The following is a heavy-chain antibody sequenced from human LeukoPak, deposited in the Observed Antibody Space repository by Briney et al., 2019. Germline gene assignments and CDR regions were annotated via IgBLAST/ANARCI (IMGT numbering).Heavy chain of an antibody. Sequence: SETLSLTCAVYGASFSGYYWSWIRQPPGKGLEWIGEINHSGSTNYNPSLKSRVTISVDTSKNQFSLKLSSVTAADTAVYYCARVYPGYSSSWYEGFFDYWGQGTLVTVSS. CDR3: ARVYPGYSSSWYEGFFDY. J-gene: IGHJ4*02. CDR2: INHSGST. D-gene: IGHD6-13*01. CDR1: GASFSGYY. V-gene: IGHV4-34*01.